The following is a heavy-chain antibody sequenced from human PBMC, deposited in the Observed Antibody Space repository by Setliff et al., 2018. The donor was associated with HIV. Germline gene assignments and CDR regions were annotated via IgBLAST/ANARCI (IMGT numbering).Heavy chain of an antibody. CDR3: ARDWYAVAGTGFDY. Sequence: ASVKVSCKASGYTFTGYYMHWVRQAPGQGLEWMGWINTNTGNPTYAQAFTGRFVFSLDTSVSTAYLQISSLKAEDTAIYYCARDWYAVAGTGFDYWGQGTLVTVSS. V-gene: IGHV7-4-1*02. CDR2: INTNTGNP. J-gene: IGHJ4*02. D-gene: IGHD6-19*01. CDR1: GYTFTGYY.